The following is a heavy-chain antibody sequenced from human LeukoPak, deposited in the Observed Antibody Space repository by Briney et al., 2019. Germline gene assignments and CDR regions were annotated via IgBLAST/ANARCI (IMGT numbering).Heavy chain of an antibody. CDR1: GYTFTTYG. Sequence: ASVKVSCKASGYTFTTYGITWVRQAPGQGLEWMGWISAYNGNSHYAQKLQGRVTMTTDTSTSTAYMELRSLRSDDTAVYYCAREGIQLWLDLSYWGQGTLVTVSS. CDR3: AREGIQLWLDLSY. CDR2: ISAYNGNS. J-gene: IGHJ4*02. V-gene: IGHV1-18*01. D-gene: IGHD5-18*01.